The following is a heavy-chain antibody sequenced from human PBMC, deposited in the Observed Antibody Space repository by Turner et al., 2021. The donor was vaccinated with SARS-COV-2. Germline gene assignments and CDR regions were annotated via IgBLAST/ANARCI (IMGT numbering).Heavy chain of an antibody. J-gene: IGHJ5*02. CDR1: GGSNSSSSYY. D-gene: IGHD3-10*01. Sequence: QLQLQESGPGLVKPSETLSLTCTVSGGSNSSSSYYWGWISQPPGKGLEWLGSIYYSGSTYYNPSLKSRVTISVDTSKNQFSLKLSSVTAADTAVYYCAPSPITMVRGVITFGWFDPWGQGTLVTVSS. V-gene: IGHV4-39*01. CDR2: IYYSGST. CDR3: APSPITMVRGVITFGWFDP.